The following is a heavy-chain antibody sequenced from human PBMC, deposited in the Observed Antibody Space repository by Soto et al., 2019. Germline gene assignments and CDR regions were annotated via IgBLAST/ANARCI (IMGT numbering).Heavy chain of an antibody. Sequence: GGSLRLSCVASGFTFNIYWMHWVRQAPGEGLYWVSRIGNDGSATTYADSVKGRFTISRDNAKNTLFLQMNTLRVDDTAVYYCARDNWNSYWGQGTLVTVSS. CDR2: IGNDGSAT. CDR3: ARDNWNSY. CDR1: GFTFNIYW. J-gene: IGHJ4*02. V-gene: IGHV3-74*01. D-gene: IGHD1-1*01.